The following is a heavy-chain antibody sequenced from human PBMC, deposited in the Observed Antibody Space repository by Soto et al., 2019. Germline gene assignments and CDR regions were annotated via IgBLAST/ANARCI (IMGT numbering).Heavy chain of an antibody. J-gene: IGHJ4*02. Sequence: EVQLVESGGVVVQPGGSLRLSCAASGFTFDDYAIHWVRQPPGKGLEWVSLISWDGSSTHYADSVKGRFTISRDNSKNSLYLQMNSLRPEDTALYYCAKDVSRDNFWNGYYDYWGQGTLVTVSS. CDR3: AKDVSRDNFWNGYYDY. CDR2: ISWDGSST. V-gene: IGHV3-43D*04. CDR1: GFTFDDYA. D-gene: IGHD3-3*01.